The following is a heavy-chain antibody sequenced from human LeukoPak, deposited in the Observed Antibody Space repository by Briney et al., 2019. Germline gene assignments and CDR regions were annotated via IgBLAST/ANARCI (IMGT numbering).Heavy chain of an antibody. V-gene: IGHV4-59*01. J-gene: IGHJ3*02. CDR1: GGSISTYY. Sequence: SETLSLTCTVSGGSISTYYWTWIRQPPGKGLEWIGYIYYSGSANYNPSLKSRVTISVDTSKNQFSLKLSSVTAADTAVYYCARSYYGSGSYYAFNIWGQGTMVTVSS. D-gene: IGHD3-10*01. CDR3: ARSYYGSGSYYAFNI. CDR2: IYYSGSA.